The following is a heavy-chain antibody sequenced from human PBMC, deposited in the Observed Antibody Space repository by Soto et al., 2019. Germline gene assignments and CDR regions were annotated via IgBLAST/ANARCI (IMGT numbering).Heavy chain of an antibody. CDR1: GFTFSSYA. CDR2: ISGSGGST. D-gene: IGHD6-13*01. J-gene: IGHJ4*02. Sequence: EVQLLESGGGLVQPGGSLRLSCAASGFTFSSYAMSWVRQAPGKGLEWVSAISGSGGSTYYADSEKGRFTISRDNSKNTLYLQMNSLRAEDTAVYYCAKDHSGIAAAGTIIDYWGQGTLVTVSS. CDR3: AKDHSGIAAAGTIIDY. V-gene: IGHV3-23*01.